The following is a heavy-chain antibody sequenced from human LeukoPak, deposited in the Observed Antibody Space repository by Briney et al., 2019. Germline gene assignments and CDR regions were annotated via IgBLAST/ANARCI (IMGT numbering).Heavy chain of an antibody. D-gene: IGHD3-9*01. Sequence: SETLSLTCAVYGGSFSGYYWSWIRQPPGKGLEWIGEINHSGSTNYNPSLKSRVTISVDTSKNQFSLKLSSVTAADTAVYYCARGPTYYDILTGYYPRDWYFDLWGRGTLVTVSS. J-gene: IGHJ2*01. V-gene: IGHV4-34*01. CDR3: ARGPTYYDILTGYYPRDWYFDL. CDR2: INHSGST. CDR1: GGSFSGYY.